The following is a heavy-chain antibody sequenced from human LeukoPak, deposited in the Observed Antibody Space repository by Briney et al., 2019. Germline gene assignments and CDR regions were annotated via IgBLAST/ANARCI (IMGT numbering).Heavy chain of an antibody. D-gene: IGHD6-6*01. Sequence: ASVKVSCKASGGTFSSYAISWVRQAPGQGLECMGGIITIFGTANYAQKFQGRVTITADESTSTAYMELSSLRSEDTAVYYCARGYSSSIKDAFDIWGQGTMVTVSS. J-gene: IGHJ3*02. CDR2: IITIFGTA. V-gene: IGHV1-69*13. CDR1: GGTFSSYA. CDR3: ARGYSSSIKDAFDI.